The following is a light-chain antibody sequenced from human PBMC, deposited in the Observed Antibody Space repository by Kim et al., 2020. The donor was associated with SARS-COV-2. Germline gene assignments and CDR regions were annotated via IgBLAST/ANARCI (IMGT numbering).Light chain of an antibody. CDR2: KAS. J-gene: IGKJ2*01. CDR1: ESFSSW. V-gene: IGKV1-5*03. Sequence: DIQMTQSPSTLSASVGDTVTITCRASESFSSWLAWYQQKPGKAPNLLIYKASNLESEVPSRFSGSESGTEFTLTISSLQPDDFATYYCQQYYISPYTFGQGTKLEI. CDR3: QQYYISPYT.